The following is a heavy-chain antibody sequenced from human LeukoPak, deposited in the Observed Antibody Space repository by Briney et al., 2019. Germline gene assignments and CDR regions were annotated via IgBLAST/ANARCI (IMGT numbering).Heavy chain of an antibody. J-gene: IGHJ4*02. CDR1: GFTFSTFA. Sequence: GGSLRLSCAASGFTFSTFAMIWVRQPPGKGMEWVSSIFPSGGEIHYADSVRGRFTISRDNSKSTLSLQMNSLRAEDTAIYYCATYRQVLLPFESWGQGTLVTVSS. CDR3: ATYRQVLLPFES. V-gene: IGHV3-23*01. CDR2: IFPSGGEI. D-gene: IGHD2-8*02.